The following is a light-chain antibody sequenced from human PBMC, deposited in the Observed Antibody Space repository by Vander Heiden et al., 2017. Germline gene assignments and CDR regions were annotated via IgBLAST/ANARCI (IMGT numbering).Light chain of an antibody. V-gene: IGLV7-46*01. Sequence: VVTQEPSLTVSPGGTVTLTCASSTGAVPSASYAYWVQQKAGQGTRTWMFDTSNKNSWTPARFSGSLLGGKAALTLSGAQPDDEAEYYCLLSYPGSRPVVFGGGTNLTVL. CDR3: LLSYPGSRPVV. J-gene: IGLJ2*01. CDR2: DTS. CDR1: TGAVPSASY.